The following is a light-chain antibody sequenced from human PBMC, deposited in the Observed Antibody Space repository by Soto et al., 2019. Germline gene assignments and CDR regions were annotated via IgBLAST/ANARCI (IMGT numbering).Light chain of an antibody. CDR1: STNIRNND. J-gene: IGLJ3*02. Sequence: QSVLTQPPSASGTPGQRVTISWSGSSTNIRNNDVYWYQQFPGTAPRLLIYRNDQRPSGVPDRFSGSKSGTSASLAISGLRSEDEADYYCAAWDDLLSGVFGGGTKLTVL. CDR2: RND. V-gene: IGLV1-47*01. CDR3: AAWDDLLSGV.